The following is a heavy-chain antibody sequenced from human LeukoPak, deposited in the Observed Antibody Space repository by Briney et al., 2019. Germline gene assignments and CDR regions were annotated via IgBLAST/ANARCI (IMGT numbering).Heavy chain of an antibody. CDR3: ARGQRGYSSGWFDAFDI. J-gene: IGHJ3*02. CDR2: ISSSSSYI. V-gene: IGHV3-21*01. CDR1: GFTFSSYS. D-gene: IGHD6-19*01. Sequence: GGSLRLSCAASGFTFSSYSMNWVRQAPGKGLEWVSSISSSSSYIYYADSVKGRFTISRGNAKNSLYLQMNSLRAEDTAVYYCARGQRGYSSGWFDAFDIWGQGTMVTVSS.